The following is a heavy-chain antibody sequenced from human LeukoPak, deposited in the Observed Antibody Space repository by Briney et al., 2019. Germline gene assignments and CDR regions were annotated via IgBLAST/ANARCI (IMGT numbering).Heavy chain of an antibody. Sequence: ASVKVSCKASGYTFTSYYIHWVRQAPGQGLEWMGIIKPSGVGSTTYAQKFQGRVTMTRDMSTSTVYMELSSLRSEDTAVYYCARDQSPNIVPTIGLDYWGQGTLVTVSS. CDR1: GYTFTSYY. D-gene: IGHD5-12*01. J-gene: IGHJ4*02. CDR3: ARDQSPNIVPTIGLDY. V-gene: IGHV1-46*01. CDR2: IKPSGVGST.